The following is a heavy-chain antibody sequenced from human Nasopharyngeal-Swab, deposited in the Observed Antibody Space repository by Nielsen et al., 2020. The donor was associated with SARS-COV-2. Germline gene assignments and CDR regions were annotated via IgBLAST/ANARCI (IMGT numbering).Heavy chain of an antibody. V-gene: IGHV4-34*01. D-gene: IGHD3-3*01. CDR2: INHSGST. CDR3: AREGYYDFWSGYYSGFGGDYFDY. CDR1: GGSFSVFY. Sequence: SETLSFTGAVYGGSFSVFYCSWIRQPPGKGLEWIGEINHSGSTNYNPSLRSRVTISAETSKNKSSLKMSSVTAADTAVYYCAREGYYDFWSGYYSGFGGDYFDYWGQGTLVTVSS. J-gene: IGHJ4*02.